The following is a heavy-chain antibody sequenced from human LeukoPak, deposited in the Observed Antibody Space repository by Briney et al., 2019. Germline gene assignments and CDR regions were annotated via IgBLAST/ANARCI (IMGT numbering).Heavy chain of an antibody. CDR1: GFTFSSYA. CDR3: AEERVYDSSGYPLPFDY. Sequence: PGGSLRLSCAASGFTFSSYAMSWVRQAPGKGLEWVSAISGSGGSTYYADSVKGRFTISRDNSKNTLYLQMNRLRAEDTAVYYCAEERVYDSSGYPLPFDYWGQGTLVTVSS. D-gene: IGHD3-22*01. CDR2: ISGSGGST. J-gene: IGHJ4*02. V-gene: IGHV3-23*01.